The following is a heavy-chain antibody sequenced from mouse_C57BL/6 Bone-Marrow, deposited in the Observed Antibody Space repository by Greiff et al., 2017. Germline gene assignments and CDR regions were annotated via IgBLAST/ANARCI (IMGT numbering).Heavy chain of an antibody. Sequence: VQLVESGPELVKPGASVKISCKASGYAFSSSWMNWVKQRPGKGLEWIGRIYPGDGDTNYNGKFKGKATLTADKSSSTAYMQLSSLTSEDSAVYFCARPGLYYGYGGWFAYWGQGTLVTVSA. J-gene: IGHJ3*01. D-gene: IGHD2-2*01. V-gene: IGHV1-82*01. CDR1: GYAFSSSW. CDR2: IYPGDGDT. CDR3: ARPGLYYGYGGWFAY.